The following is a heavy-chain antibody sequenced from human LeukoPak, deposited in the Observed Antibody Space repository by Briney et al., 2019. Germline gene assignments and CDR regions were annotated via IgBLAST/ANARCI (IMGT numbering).Heavy chain of an antibody. Sequence: SETLSLTCTVSGGSISNFYWSWIRQPPGKGLEWIGYIYYSGSTNYNPSLKSRVTISVDTSKNQFSLKLSSVTAADTAVYYCASIDQVETTMGGYYFGYWGQGTLVTVSS. D-gene: IGHD5-18*01. CDR2: IYYSGST. CDR3: ASIDQVETTMGGYYFGY. V-gene: IGHV4-59*01. CDR1: GGSISNFY. J-gene: IGHJ4*02.